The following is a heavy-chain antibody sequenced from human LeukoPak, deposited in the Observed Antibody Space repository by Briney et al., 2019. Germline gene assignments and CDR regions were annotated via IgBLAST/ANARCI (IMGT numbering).Heavy chain of an antibody. Sequence: GGSLRLSCAASGFTFSSYAMSWVRQAPGKGLEWVANIKQDGSEKYYVDSVKGRFTISRDNAKNSLYLQMNSLRAEDTAVYYCARDGYSNYFYYYYYMDVWGKGTTVTVSS. J-gene: IGHJ6*03. CDR3: ARDGYSNYFYYYYYMDV. V-gene: IGHV3-7*01. D-gene: IGHD4-11*01. CDR1: GFTFSSYA. CDR2: IKQDGSEK.